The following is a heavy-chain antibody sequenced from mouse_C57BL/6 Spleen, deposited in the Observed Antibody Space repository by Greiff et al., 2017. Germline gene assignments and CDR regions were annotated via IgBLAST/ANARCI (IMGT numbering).Heavy chain of an antibody. CDR3: ARWYYGSSYGYFDY. CDR1: EYAFTNYL. V-gene: IGHV1-54*01. J-gene: IGHJ2*01. D-gene: IGHD1-1*01. CDR2: INPGSGGT. Sequence: QVQLKQSGAELVRPGTSVKVSCKASEYAFTNYLIEWVKQRPGQGLEWIGVINPGSGGTNYNEKFKGKATLTADKSSSTAYMQLSSLTSEDSAVYFCARWYYGSSYGYFDYWGQGTTLTVSS.